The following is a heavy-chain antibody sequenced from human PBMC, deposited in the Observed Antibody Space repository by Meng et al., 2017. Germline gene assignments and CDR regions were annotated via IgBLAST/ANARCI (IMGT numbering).Heavy chain of an antibody. D-gene: IGHD3-16*01. V-gene: IGHV1-69*05. CDR3: ARDQGLITFGGGHYYYYGMDV. CDR1: GGTFSSYA. Sequence: QVHLVQSGARVKNPGASVKVSCKASGGTFSSYAISWVRQAPGQGLEWMGGIIPIFGTANYAQKFQGRVTITTDESTSTAYMELSSLRSEDTAVYYCARDQGLITFGGGHYYYYGMDVWGQGTMVTVSS. CDR2: IIPIFGTA. J-gene: IGHJ6*02.